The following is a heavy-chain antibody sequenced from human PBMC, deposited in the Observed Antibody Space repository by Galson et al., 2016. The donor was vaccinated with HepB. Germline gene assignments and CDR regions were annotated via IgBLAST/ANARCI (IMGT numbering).Heavy chain of an antibody. V-gene: IGHV3-7*03. J-gene: IGHJ5*01. Sequence: SLRLSCAASGFTFRSYGMSWVRQVPGKGLEWVANIKQDGSEKYYVDSVKGRFTISRDNAKNSLYLQMNSLRAEDTAVYYCARDLLNLAAPDSWGQGTLVTVSS. CDR1: GFTFRSYG. D-gene: IGHD6-13*01. CDR3: ARDLLNLAAPDS. CDR2: IKQDGSEK.